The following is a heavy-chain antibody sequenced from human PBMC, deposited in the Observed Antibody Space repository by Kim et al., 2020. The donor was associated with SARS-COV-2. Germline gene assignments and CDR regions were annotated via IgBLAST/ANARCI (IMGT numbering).Heavy chain of an antibody. D-gene: IGHD3-10*01. CDR3: AREGGVRGVILDC. V-gene: IGHV7-4-1*02. Sequence: YAQGFTGRFVFSLDTSVSTAYLQISSLKAEDTAVYYCAREGGVRGVILDCWGQGALVTVSS. J-gene: IGHJ4*02.